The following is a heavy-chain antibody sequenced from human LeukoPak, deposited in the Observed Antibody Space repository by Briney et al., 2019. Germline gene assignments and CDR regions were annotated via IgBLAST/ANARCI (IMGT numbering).Heavy chain of an antibody. Sequence: GGSLRLSCAASGFTFSSYAMSWVRQAPGKGLEWVSTIGDNGDSTYYADSVKGRFTVSRDNSKNTLLLQMNSLRAEDTAVYYCARAGDAYYFDYWGQGTLVTVSS. CDR1: GFTFSSYA. J-gene: IGHJ4*02. D-gene: IGHD1-26*01. CDR3: ARAGDAYYFDY. CDR2: IGDNGDST. V-gene: IGHV3-23*01.